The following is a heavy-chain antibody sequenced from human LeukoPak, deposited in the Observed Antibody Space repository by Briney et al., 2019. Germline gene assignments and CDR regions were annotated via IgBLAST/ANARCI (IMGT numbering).Heavy chain of an antibody. V-gene: IGHV3-66*02. Sequence: GGSLRLSCAASGFTVSSNYMSWVRQAPGKGLEWVSVIYSGGSTYYADSVKGRFTISRDNSKNTLYLQMNSLRAEDTAVYYCARDLPSTKEMASIYFDYWAREPWSPSPQ. CDR3: ARDLPSTKEMASIYFDY. J-gene: IGHJ4*02. D-gene: IGHD5-24*01. CDR2: IYSGGST. CDR1: GFTVSSNY.